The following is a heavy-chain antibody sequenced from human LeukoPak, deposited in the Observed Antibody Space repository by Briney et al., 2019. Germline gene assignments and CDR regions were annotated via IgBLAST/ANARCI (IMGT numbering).Heavy chain of an antibody. CDR1: GFTVSSNY. CDR2: IYSGGST. V-gene: IGHV3-66*01. Sequence: GGSLRLSCAASGFTVSSNYMSWVRQAPGKGLEWVSVIYSGGSTYYADSVKGRFTISRDNSKNTLYLQMNSLRAEDTAVYYCAREHYDSSGYSDYWGQGTLVTVSS. J-gene: IGHJ4*02. D-gene: IGHD3-22*01. CDR3: AREHYDSSGYSDY.